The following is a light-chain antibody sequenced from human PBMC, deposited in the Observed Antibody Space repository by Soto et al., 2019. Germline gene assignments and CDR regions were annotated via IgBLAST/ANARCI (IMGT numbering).Light chain of an antibody. V-gene: IGLV1-44*01. CDR1: SSNIGPTT. Sequence: QPVLTQPPSASGTPGQRVTISCSGSSSNIGPTTVNWYQQLPGTAPKLVIYSNNQRPSGVPARFSGSKYGTSASLAISGLQSEDEANYYCAAWDDSLNRVVFGGGTKLTVL. J-gene: IGLJ3*02. CDR2: SNN. CDR3: AAWDDSLNRVV.